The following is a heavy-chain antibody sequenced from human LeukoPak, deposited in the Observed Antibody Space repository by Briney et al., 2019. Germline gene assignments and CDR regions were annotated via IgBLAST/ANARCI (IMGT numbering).Heavy chain of an antibody. CDR1: GFTFSNYW. Sequence: GGSLRLSCAASGFTFSNYWMSWVRQAPGKGLEWVANIKQDGSEKYYVDSVKGRFTISRDNAKNSLYLQMNSLRAEDTAVYYCARGGHSSSPPGLASAAGMDVWGQGTTVTVSS. CDR2: IKQDGSEK. J-gene: IGHJ6*02. CDR3: ARGGHSSSPPGLASAAGMDV. D-gene: IGHD6-6*01. V-gene: IGHV3-7*03.